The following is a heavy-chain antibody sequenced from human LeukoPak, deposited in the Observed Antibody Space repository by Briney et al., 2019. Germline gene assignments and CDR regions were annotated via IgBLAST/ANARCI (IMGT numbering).Heavy chain of an antibody. CDR2: ISGSGGST. CDR3: AKAVYNWNSGSFDY. J-gene: IGHJ4*02. V-gene: IGHV3-23*01. D-gene: IGHD1-7*01. Sequence: GGSLKLSCAASGFTFSSYAMSWVRQAPGKGLEWVSAISGSGGSTYYADSVKGRFTISRDNSKNTLYLQMNSLRAEDTAVYYCAKAVYNWNSGSFDYWGQGTLVTVSS. CDR1: GFTFSSYA.